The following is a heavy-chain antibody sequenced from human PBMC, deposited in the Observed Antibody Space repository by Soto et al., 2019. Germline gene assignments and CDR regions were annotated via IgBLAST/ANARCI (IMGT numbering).Heavy chain of an antibody. CDR2: INHSGST. V-gene: IGHV4-34*01. D-gene: IGHD3-3*01. J-gene: IGHJ5*02. CDR3: ARPHPITIFGVVIQSWFDP. Sequence: PSETLSLTCAVYGGCFSGYYWSWIRQPPGKGLEWIGEINHSGSTNYNPSLKSRVTISVDTSKNQFSLKLSSVTAADTAVYYCARPHPITIFGVVIQSWFDPWGQGTLVTVSS. CDR1: GGCFSGYY.